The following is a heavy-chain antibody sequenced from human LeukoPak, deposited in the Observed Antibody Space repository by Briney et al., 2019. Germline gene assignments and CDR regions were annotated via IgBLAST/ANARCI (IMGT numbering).Heavy chain of an antibody. V-gene: IGHV3-21*01. J-gene: IGHJ4*02. CDR2: LSGSSTYI. Sequence: GSLRLSCVASGFTFSYNTMNWVRQAPGKGLEWVASLSGSSTYIFYLDSLRGRFTISRDNAKNSLFLQMTSLRVEDTGVYYCTRDADYGDYRFDYWGPGTLVTVSS. CDR1: GFTFSYNT. D-gene: IGHD4-17*01. CDR3: TRDADYGDYRFDY.